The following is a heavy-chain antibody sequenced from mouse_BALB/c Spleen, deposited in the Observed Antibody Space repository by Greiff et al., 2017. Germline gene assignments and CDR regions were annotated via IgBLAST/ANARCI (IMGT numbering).Heavy chain of an antibody. CDR3: ASHRYDGPRFAY. CDR1: GYAFPSYN. Sequence: EVQLQQSGPELVKPGASVKVSCKASGYAFPSYNMHWVKQSHGKSLEWIGYFDPYNGGTSYNQKFKGKATLTVDKSSSTAYMHLNSLTSEDSAVYYCASHRYDGPRFAYWGQGTLVTVSA. CDR2: FDPYNGGT. V-gene: IGHV1S135*01. D-gene: IGHD2-14*01. J-gene: IGHJ3*01.